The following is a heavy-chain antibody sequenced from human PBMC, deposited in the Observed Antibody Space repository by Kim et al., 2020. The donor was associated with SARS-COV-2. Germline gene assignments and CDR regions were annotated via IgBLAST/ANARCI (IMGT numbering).Heavy chain of an antibody. V-gene: IGHV4-59*01. D-gene: IGHD6-13*01. Sequence: TNSNPSLKSRVTISVDTSKNQFSLKLSSVTAADTAVYYCARMEGAAGPLSLGQGTLVTVSS. CDR3: ARMEGAAGPLS. J-gene: IGHJ5*02. CDR2: T.